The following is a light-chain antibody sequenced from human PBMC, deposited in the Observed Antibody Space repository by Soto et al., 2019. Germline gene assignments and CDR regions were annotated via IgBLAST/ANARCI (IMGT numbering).Light chain of an antibody. V-gene: IGLV2-14*01. J-gene: IGLJ2*01. CDR2: EVT. Sequence: QSVLTQPASVSGSPGQSITISCTGTSSDVGGYYYVSWYQHHPGKAPKLMIYEVTNRPSGVSNRFSGSKSGNTASLTISGLQAEDEADYYCSSWTSSTTQVLGGGTKLTVL. CDR1: SSDVGGYYY. CDR3: SSWTSSTTQV.